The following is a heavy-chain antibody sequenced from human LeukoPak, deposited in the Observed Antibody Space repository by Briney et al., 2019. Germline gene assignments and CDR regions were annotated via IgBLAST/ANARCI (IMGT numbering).Heavy chain of an antibody. J-gene: IGHJ5*02. CDR3: ARASIAVAGTEVRFDP. V-gene: IGHV3-30*03. Sequence: QAGGSLRLSCAASGFTFSSYGMHWVRQAPGKGLEWVAVISYDGSNKYYADSVKGRFTISRDNSKNTLYLQMNSLRAEDTAVYYCARASIAVAGTEVRFDPWGQGTLVTVSS. D-gene: IGHD6-19*01. CDR2: ISYDGSNK. CDR1: GFTFSSYG.